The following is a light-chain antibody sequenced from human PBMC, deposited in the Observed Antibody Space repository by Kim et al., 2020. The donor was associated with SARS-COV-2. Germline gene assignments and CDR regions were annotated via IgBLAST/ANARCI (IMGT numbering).Light chain of an antibody. CDR2: AAS. Sequence: DIQMTQSPSSLSASVGDRVTITCRASQSISSYLNWYQQKPGKAPKLLIYAASSLQSGVPSRFSGSRSGTDFTLTISSLQPEDFATYYCQQAFTTVHTFGQGTKLEI. V-gene: IGKV1-39*01. CDR3: QQAFTTVHT. J-gene: IGKJ2*01. CDR1: QSISSY.